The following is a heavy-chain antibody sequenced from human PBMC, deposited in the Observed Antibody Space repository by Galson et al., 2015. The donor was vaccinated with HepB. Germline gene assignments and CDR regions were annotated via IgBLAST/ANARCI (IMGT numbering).Heavy chain of an antibody. CDR1: GYSFTSYW. CDR3: ASPHPLSSDSSGYYGAFDI. D-gene: IGHD3-22*01. J-gene: IGHJ3*02. V-gene: IGHV5-51*01. Sequence: QSGAEVKKPGESLKISCKGSGYSFTSYWIGWVRQMPGKGLEWMGIIYPGDSDTRYSPSFQGQVTISADKSISTAYLQWSSLKASDTAMYYCASPHPLSSDSSGYYGAFDIWGQGTMVTVSS. CDR2: IYPGDSDT.